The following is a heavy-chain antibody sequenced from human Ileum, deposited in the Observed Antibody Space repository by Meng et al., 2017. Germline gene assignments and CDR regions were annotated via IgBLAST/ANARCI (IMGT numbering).Heavy chain of an antibody. V-gene: IGHV4-4*02. J-gene: IGHJ4*02. CDR3: ARDSDIGGPGDY. D-gene: IGHD2-15*01. CDR2: YHYSAGN. Sequence: QPQEVGRPVVVTAGTLFSPISAFGGCISGTTKWYWFRQHSAKGVEWLGEYHYSAGNNYNPSLQSRVPISVKKANNQFSLLMSSVAAADNAVYYCARDSDIGGPGDYWGQGTLVTVSS. CDR1: GGCISGTTK.